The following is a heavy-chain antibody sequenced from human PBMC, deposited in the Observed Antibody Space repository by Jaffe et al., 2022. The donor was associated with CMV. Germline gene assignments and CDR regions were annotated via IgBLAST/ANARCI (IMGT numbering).Heavy chain of an antibody. CDR3: ARLHRYCSGASCYSDAFDI. J-gene: IGHJ3*02. D-gene: IGHD2-15*01. V-gene: IGHV4-59*08. Sequence: QVQLQESGPGLVKPSETLSLTCTVSGDSISTYYWSWLRQPPGKGLDWIGYVFYSGSTNYNPSLKSRVTISLATSTNQFSLRLSSVTAADTALYYCARLHRYCSGASCYSDAFDIWGRGTMVTVSS. CDR1: GDSISTYY. CDR2: VFYSGST.